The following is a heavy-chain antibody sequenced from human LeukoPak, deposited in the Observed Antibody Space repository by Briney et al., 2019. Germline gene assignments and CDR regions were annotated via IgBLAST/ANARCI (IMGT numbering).Heavy chain of an antibody. J-gene: IGHJ5*02. V-gene: IGHV4-61*01. D-gene: IGHD2-15*01. CDR3: VRDRGYHCTGGTCYSKIWFDP. CDR2: IYYSGGT. CDR1: GGSISSSSYY. Sequence: SETLSLTCTVSGGSISSSSYYWSWIRQPPGKGLEWIGFIYYSGGTTYNPSLKSRVGISIDTSKNQFSLRLSSVTAADTAVYYCVRDRGYHCTGGTCYSKIWFDPWGQGILVTVSS.